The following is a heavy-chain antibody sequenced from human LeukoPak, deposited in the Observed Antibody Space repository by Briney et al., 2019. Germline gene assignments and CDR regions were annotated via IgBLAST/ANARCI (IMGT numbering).Heavy chain of an antibody. CDR3: ARGDLHYYDSSGYHY. V-gene: IGHV3-53*01. CDR2: IYSGGST. Sequence: PGGSLRLSCAASGFTVSSNYMSWVRQAPGKGLEWVSVIYSGGSTYYADSVKGRFTISRDNSKNTLYLQMNSLRAEDTAVYYCARGDLHYYDSSGYHYWGQGTLVTVSS. CDR1: GFTVSSNY. D-gene: IGHD3-22*01. J-gene: IGHJ4*02.